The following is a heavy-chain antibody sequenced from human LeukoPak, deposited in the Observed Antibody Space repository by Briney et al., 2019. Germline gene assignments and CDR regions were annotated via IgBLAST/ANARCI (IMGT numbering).Heavy chain of an antibody. D-gene: IGHD6-19*01. CDR3: ARGYSSGWYVNWFGP. CDR1: GGSISSYY. CDR2: IYYSGST. V-gene: IGHV4-59*01. J-gene: IGHJ5*02. Sequence: SETLSLTCTVSGGSISSYYWSWIRQPPGKGLEWIGYIYYSGSTNYNPSLKSRVTISVDTSKNQFSLKLSSVTAADTAVYYCARGYSSGWYVNWFGPWGQGTLVTVSS.